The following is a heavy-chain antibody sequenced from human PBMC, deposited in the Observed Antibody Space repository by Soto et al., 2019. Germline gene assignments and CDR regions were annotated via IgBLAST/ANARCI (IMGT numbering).Heavy chain of an antibody. D-gene: IGHD3-22*01. CDR3: GKADGGYPSTAPH. J-gene: IGHJ4*02. CDR1: GITISNYP. V-gene: IGHV3-23*01. CDR2: ISGSGDRT. Sequence: EVQLLESGGGLVQPWGSLRLSCAASGITISNYPMSWVRQAPGKGLDWVSGISGSGDRTYYADSAKGRFSISKDIFKIALSLQLDRLGVEDRAVYFCGKADGGYPSTAPHWGQVTLVTVSS.